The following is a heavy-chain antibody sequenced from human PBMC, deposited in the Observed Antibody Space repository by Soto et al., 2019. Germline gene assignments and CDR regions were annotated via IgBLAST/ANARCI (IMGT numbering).Heavy chain of an antibody. Sequence: QVRLQESGPGLVKPSETLSLTCTVSGDSISNYYWTWVRQPPGKGLEWIGYIYYSGNTDYNSTLKSRVTMPVDTSNNQVSLNLNSVTAADTAVYYCARQLGIWGQGTLVTVSS. CDR2: IYYSGNT. V-gene: IGHV4-59*08. CDR1: GDSISNYY. J-gene: IGHJ4*02. CDR3: ARQLGI.